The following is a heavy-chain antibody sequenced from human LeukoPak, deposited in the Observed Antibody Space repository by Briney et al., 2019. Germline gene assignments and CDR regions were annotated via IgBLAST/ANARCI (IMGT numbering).Heavy chain of an antibody. D-gene: IGHD2-2*01. V-gene: IGHV3-9*01. CDR3: AKEMRSSTSPIDY. Sequence: PGRSLRLSCAASGFTFDDYAMHWVRQAPGKGLEWVSGISWSSGSIGYADSVKDRFTISRDNAKNSLYLQMNSLRAGDTALYYCAKEMRSSTSPIDYWGQGTLVTVSS. CDR2: ISWSSGSI. CDR1: GFTFDDYA. J-gene: IGHJ4*02.